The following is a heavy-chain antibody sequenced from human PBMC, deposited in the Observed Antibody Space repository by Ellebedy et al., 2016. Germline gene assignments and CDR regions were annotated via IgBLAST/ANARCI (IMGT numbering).Heavy chain of an antibody. D-gene: IGHD6-19*01. Sequence: GGSLRLSCAASGFTVSSNYMSWVRQAPGKGLEWVSLIYSGGSTYYADSVKGRFTISRDDAKNSLYLQMNSLRDEDTAVYYCARDPGSGWYFDYWGQGTLVTVSS. J-gene: IGHJ4*02. CDR1: GFTVSSNY. V-gene: IGHV3-66*01. CDR3: ARDPGSGWYFDY. CDR2: IYSGGST.